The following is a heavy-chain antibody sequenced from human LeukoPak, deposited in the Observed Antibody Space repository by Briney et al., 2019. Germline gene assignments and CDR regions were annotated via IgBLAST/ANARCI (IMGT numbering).Heavy chain of an antibody. Sequence: ASVKVSCKASGYTFTSYGISWVRQAPGQGLEWMGWISAYNGNTNYAQKFQGRVTITADKSTSTAYMELSSLRSEDTAVYYCAEGYNYFDYWGQGTLVTVSS. J-gene: IGHJ4*02. CDR3: AEGYNYFDY. V-gene: IGHV1-18*01. CDR2: ISAYNGNT. CDR1: GYTFTSYG. D-gene: IGHD1-1*01.